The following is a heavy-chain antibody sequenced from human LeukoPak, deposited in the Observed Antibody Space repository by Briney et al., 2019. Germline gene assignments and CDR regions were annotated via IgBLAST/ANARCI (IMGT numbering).Heavy chain of an antibody. CDR3: ARGRPLTTVTTCYSDY. CDR2: INHSGST. CDR1: GGSFSGYY. Sequence: SETLSLTCAVYGGSFSGYYWSWIRQPPGKGLEWIGEINHSGSTNYNPSLKSRVTISVDTSKNQFSLKLSSVTAADTAVYYCARGRPLTTVTTCYSDYWGQGTLVTVSS. J-gene: IGHJ4*02. V-gene: IGHV4-34*01. D-gene: IGHD4-17*01.